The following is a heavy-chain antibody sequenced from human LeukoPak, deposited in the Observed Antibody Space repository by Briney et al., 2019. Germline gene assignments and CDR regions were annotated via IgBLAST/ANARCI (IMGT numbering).Heavy chain of an antibody. V-gene: IGHV3-33*07. CDR1: GFTFNSYA. CDR2: IWYDGSNK. Sequence: GGSLRLSCIPSGFTFNSYAMFWVRQAPGKGLEWVSLIWYDGSNKYYADSVKGRFTISRDNSKNTLYLQMNSLRAEDTAVYYCARARGWQPNYYYYYMDVWGTGTTVTVSS. J-gene: IGHJ6*03. D-gene: IGHD2-15*01. CDR3: ARARGWQPNYYYYYMDV.